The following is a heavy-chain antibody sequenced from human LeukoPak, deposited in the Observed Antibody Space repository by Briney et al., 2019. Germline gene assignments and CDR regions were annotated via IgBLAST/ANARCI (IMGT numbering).Heavy chain of an antibody. J-gene: IGHJ4*02. D-gene: IGHD3-10*01. V-gene: IGHV3-48*03. CDR2: ISVNGDVK. CDR3: ARDYYGDDH. CDR1: GFTFSDHE. Sequence: PGGSLRLSCVASGFTFSDHEMTWVRQAPGKGLEWISYISVNGDVKYYSDSVKGRFTISRDNAKNSLYLQMNSLRAEDTAVYFCARDYYGDDHWGQGTLVTVSS.